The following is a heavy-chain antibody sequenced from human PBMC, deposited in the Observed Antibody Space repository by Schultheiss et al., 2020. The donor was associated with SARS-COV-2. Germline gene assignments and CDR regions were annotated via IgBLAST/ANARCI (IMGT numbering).Heavy chain of an antibody. CDR2: IKSKTDGGTT. CDR1: GFTFSNAW. D-gene: IGHD2-2*01. Sequence: GESLKISCAASGFTFSNAWMSWVRQAPGKGLEWVGRIKSKTDGGTTDYAAPVKGRFTISRDDSKNTLYLQMNSLKTEDTAVYYCTIAGLADIVVVPAAMPEYYFDYWGQGTLVTVSS. CDR3: TIAGLADIVVVPAAMPEYYFDY. V-gene: IGHV3-15*01. J-gene: IGHJ4*02.